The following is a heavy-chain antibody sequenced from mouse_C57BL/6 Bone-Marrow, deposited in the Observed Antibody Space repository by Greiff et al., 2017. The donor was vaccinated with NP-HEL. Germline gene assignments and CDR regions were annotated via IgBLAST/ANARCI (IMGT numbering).Heavy chain of an antibody. J-gene: IGHJ1*03. CDR1: GYAFTNYL. V-gene: IGHV1-54*01. D-gene: IGHD2-5*01. CDR3: ARFSGYYSRDWYFDV. CDR2: INPGSGGT. Sequence: VQLQQSGAELVRPGTSVKVSCKASGYAFTNYLIEWVKQRPGQGLEWIGVINPGSGGTTYNEKFKGKATLTADKSSSTAYMQLSRLTSEDSAVYFCARFSGYYSRDWYFDVWGTWTTVTVSS.